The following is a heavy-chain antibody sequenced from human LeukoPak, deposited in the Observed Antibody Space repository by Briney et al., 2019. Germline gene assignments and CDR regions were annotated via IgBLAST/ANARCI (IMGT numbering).Heavy chain of an antibody. Sequence: GGSLRLSCAASGFTFSSYAMSWVRQAPVKGLEWVSAISGSGGSTYYADSVKGRFTISRDNSKNTLYLQMNSLRAEDTAVYYCAKRRVGYYDILTGYLGPLDYWGQGTLVTVSS. CDR2: ISGSGGST. D-gene: IGHD3-9*01. CDR3: AKRRVGYYDILTGYLGPLDY. V-gene: IGHV3-23*01. J-gene: IGHJ4*02. CDR1: GFTFSSYA.